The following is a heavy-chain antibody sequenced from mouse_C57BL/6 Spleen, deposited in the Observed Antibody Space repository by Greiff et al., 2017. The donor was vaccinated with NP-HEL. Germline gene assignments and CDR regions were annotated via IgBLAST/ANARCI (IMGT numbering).Heavy chain of an antibody. CDR1: GFTFSSYA. Sequence: EVQGVESGGGLVKPGGSLKLSCAASGFTFSSYAMSWVRQTPEKRLEWVATISDGGSYTYYPDNVKGRFTISRDNAKNNLYLQMSHLKSEDTAMYYCARLGSRYYFDYWGQGTTLTVSS. CDR2: ISDGGSYT. CDR3: ARLGSRYYFDY. J-gene: IGHJ2*01. D-gene: IGHD1-1*01. V-gene: IGHV5-4*01.